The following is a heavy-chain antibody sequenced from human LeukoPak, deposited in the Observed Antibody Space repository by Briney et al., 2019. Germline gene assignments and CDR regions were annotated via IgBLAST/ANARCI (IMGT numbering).Heavy chain of an antibody. CDR2: INHGVST. CDR3: ASREGH. Sequence: SETLSLTCAVYGGSFSGYYWNWIRQPPGKGLEWIGEINHGVSTNYNPSLMSRVTISVDTSKNHFSLKLSSVTAADTAVYYRASREGHWGQGTLVTVSS. D-gene: IGHD1-26*01. CDR1: GGSFSGYY. J-gene: IGHJ4*02. V-gene: IGHV4-34*01.